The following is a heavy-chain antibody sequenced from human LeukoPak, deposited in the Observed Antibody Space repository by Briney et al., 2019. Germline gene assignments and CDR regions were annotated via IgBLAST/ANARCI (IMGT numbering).Heavy chain of an antibody. CDR2: IKQDGTEI. D-gene: IGHD2-15*01. V-gene: IGHV3-7*01. CDR1: GFTFSSYW. Sequence: GGSLRLSCAASGFTFSSYWMTWVRQAPGKGLEWVANIKQDGTEIFYVDSVKGRFTISRDNAENSLYLRMNTLRAEDTAVYFCRGVRSCSGGSCHTFDSWGQGTLVTVSS. J-gene: IGHJ4*02. CDR3: RGVRSCSGGSCHTFDS.